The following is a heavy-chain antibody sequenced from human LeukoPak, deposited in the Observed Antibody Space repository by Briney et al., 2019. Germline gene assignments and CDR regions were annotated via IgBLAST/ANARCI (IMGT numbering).Heavy chain of an antibody. J-gene: IGHJ4*02. CDR2: IRYDGSNK. CDR1: GFTFSSYG. Sequence: GGSLRLSCASSGFTFSSYGMHWVRQAPGKGLEWVAFIRYDGSNKYYADSVKGRFTISRDNSKNTLYLQMNSLRAEDTAVYYCAKDMAATLDYWGQGTLVTVSS. CDR3: AKDMAATLDY. V-gene: IGHV3-30*02. D-gene: IGHD6-25*01.